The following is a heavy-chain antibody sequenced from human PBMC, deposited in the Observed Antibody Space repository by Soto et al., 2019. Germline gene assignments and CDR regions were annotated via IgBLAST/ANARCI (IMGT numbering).Heavy chain of an antibody. D-gene: IGHD3-22*01. V-gene: IGHV3-21*01. J-gene: IGHJ4*02. CDR3: ARALQAIYYYESSGSDY. CDR2: ISSSSSYI. Sequence: GGSLRLSCAASGFTFSSYSMNWVRQAPGKGLEWVSSISSSSSYIYYADSVKGRFTISRDNAKNSLYLQMNSLRAEDTAVYYCARALQAIYYYESSGSDYWGQGTLVTVSS. CDR1: GFTFSSYS.